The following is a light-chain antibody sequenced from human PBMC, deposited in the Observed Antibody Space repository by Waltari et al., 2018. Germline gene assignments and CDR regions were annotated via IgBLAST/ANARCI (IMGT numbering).Light chain of an antibody. CDR1: QSVTRA. CDR3: QHYLRLPVT. V-gene: IGKV3-20*01. Sequence: EIVLTQSPGTLSLSPGESATLSCRTSQSVTRALAWYQQKPDQAPRLLIYGASNRATGIPYRFSGSGSGTDFSLTISSLEPEDFAVYYCQHYLRLPVTFGQGTKVEVK. J-gene: IGKJ1*01. CDR2: GAS.